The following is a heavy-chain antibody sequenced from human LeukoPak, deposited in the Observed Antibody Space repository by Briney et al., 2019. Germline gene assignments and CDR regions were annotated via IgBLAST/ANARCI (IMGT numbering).Heavy chain of an antibody. CDR1: GFTFSSYG. V-gene: IGHV3-48*01. CDR2: ISTGSSTI. Sequence: GGSLRLSCTASGFTFSSYGMNWVRQAPGKGLEWLSYISTGSSTIYYADSVKGRFTISRDNAKNSLYLQMNSLRAEDTAVYYCARNYYYMDVWGKGTTVTVSS. J-gene: IGHJ6*03. CDR3: ARNYYYMDV.